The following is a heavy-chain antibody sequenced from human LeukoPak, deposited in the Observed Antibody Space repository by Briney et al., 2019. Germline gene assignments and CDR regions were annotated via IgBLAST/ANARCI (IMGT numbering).Heavy chain of an antibody. Sequence: ASVKVSCKASGYTFTGYYMHWVRQAPGQGLEWMGWINPNSGGTNYAQKFQGRVTMTRDTSISTAYMELSRLRSDDTAVYYCAREPQSSYSSGWYSYYYGMDVWGQGTTVTVSS. J-gene: IGHJ6*02. D-gene: IGHD6-19*01. CDR2: INPNSGGT. V-gene: IGHV1-2*02. CDR3: AREPQSSYSSGWYSYYYGMDV. CDR1: GYTFTGYY.